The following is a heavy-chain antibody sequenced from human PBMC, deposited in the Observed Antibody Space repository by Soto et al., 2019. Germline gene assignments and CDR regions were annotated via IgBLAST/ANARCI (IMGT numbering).Heavy chain of an antibody. CDR3: AKDQGSSWYEIDY. CDR2: ISGSGGST. V-gene: IGHV3-23*01. Sequence: EVQLLESGGGLVQPGGSLRLSCAASGFTFSNYAVTWVRQAPGKGLEWVSTISGSGGSTYYADSVKGRFTISRDNSKNTLYLQMNSLRAEDPAVYYCAKDQGSSWYEIDYWGQGTVVTVSS. J-gene: IGHJ4*02. CDR1: GFTFSNYA. D-gene: IGHD6-13*01.